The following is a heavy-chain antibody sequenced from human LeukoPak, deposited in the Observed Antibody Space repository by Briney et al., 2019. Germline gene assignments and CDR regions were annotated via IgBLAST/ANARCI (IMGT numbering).Heavy chain of an antibody. Sequence: GGSLRLSCATSGFNFDRYTIHWVRQAPGKGLEWVSLAGWAGGTTYYSDSVRGRFTISRDSGKNSVYLQMNSLTTGDTAFYFCAKELDTMFFDYWGQGALVTVSS. CDR1: GFNFDRYT. D-gene: IGHD5-18*01. J-gene: IGHJ4*02. CDR3: AKELDTMFFDY. V-gene: IGHV3-43*01. CDR2: AGWAGGTT.